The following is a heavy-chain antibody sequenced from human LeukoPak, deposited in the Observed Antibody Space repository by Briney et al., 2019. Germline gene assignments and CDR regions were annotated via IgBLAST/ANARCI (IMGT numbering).Heavy chain of an antibody. D-gene: IGHD5-24*01. CDR3: GRGGSYRAFDI. CDR1: GFTFSSYA. CDR2: ISGSGGST. V-gene: IGHV3-23*01. J-gene: IGHJ3*02. Sequence: GGSLRLSCAASGFTFSSYAMSWVRQAPGKGLEWVSAISGSGGSTYYADSVKGRFTISRDNSKNTLYLQMNSLKTEDTAVYYCGRGGSYRAFDIWGQGTMVTVSS.